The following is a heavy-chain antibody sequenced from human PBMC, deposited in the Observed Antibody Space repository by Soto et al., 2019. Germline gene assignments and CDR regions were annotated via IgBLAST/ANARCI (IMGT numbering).Heavy chain of an antibody. CDR1: GGSISSSSYY. D-gene: IGHD3-16*01. CDR3: ARHSPTSAGEWFDP. CDR2: IYYSGST. Sequence: QLQLQESGPGLVKPSETLSLTCTVSGGSISSSSYYWGWIRQPPGKGLEWIGSIYYSGSTYYNPSLHGRVPISVDTSKNRFSLTLTCVTAADTAVYYCARHSPTSAGEWFDPWGQGTLVTVSS. J-gene: IGHJ5*02. V-gene: IGHV4-39*01.